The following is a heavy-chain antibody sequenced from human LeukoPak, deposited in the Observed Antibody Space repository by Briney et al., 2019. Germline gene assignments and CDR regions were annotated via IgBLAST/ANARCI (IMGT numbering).Heavy chain of an antibody. J-gene: IGHJ4*02. CDR2: IYSSGNT. CDR3: AREFCSSTRCYGAFDY. Sequence: SETLSLTCTVSGGSISSYYWSWIRQPPGKGLEWIGYIYSSGNTNYNPSLKGRVTISVDTSKNQFSLKLSSVTAADTAVYYCAREFCSSTRCYGAFDYRGQGILVTVSS. CDR1: GGSISSYY. D-gene: IGHD2-2*01. V-gene: IGHV4-59*01.